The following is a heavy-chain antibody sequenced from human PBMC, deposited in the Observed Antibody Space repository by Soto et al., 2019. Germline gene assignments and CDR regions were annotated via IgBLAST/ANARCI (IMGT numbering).Heavy chain of an antibody. D-gene: IGHD3-3*01. J-gene: IGHJ5*02. V-gene: IGHV1-18*01. CDR3: ATAHDFGMPAP. CDR2: INHHNQNT. CDR1: GFTFTAYG. Sequence: QVQLVQSGAEVKKPGASVKVSCKAVGFTFTAYGINWVRQAPGQGLEWMGWINHHNQNTNFAQNLQGRVTMTTDTFTTTAYLELGSMRSDDTAVYYCATAHDFGMPAPWGQGTRVTVSS.